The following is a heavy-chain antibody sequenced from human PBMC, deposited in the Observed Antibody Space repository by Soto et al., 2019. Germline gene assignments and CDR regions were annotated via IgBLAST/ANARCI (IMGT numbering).Heavy chain of an antibody. J-gene: IGHJ4*02. CDR3: AKSIVVVTALDF. CDR2: INAGNGNT. V-gene: IGHV1-3*01. Sequence: ASVKVSCKSSGYTLTTYAMHCVRQAPGQRLEWMGWINAGNGNTKYSQKFQGRVTITRDTPASTAYMELSSLRSEDTAVYYCAKSIVVVTALDFLGQGTLVTVSS. CDR1: GYTLTTYA. D-gene: IGHD2-21*02.